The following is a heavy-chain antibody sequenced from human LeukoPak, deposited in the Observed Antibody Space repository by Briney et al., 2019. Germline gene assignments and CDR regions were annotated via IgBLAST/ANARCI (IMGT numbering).Heavy chain of an antibody. J-gene: IGHJ4*02. CDR2: ISYDGSNK. Sequence: GGSLRLSCAASGFTFSSYAMHWVRQAPGKGLEWVAVISYDGSNKYYADSVKGRFTISRDNSKNTLYLQMNSLRAEDTAVYYCARDGDALGLFDYWGQGTLVTVSS. D-gene: IGHD7-27*01. CDR1: GFTFSSYA. V-gene: IGHV3-30-3*01. CDR3: ARDGDALGLFDY.